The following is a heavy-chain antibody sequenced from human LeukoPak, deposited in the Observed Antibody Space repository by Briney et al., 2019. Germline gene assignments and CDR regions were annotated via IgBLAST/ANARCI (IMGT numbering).Heavy chain of an antibody. CDR3: ARTTNYYYGMDV. CDR1: GYSFTSYW. J-gene: IGHJ6*02. D-gene: IGHD4-11*01. Sequence: GESLKISCKGSGYSFTSYWISWVRQMPGKGLEWMGRIDPSDSYTNYSPSFQGQVTISADKSISTAYLQWSSLKASDTAMYYCARTTNYYYGMDVWGQGTTVTVSS. CDR2: IDPSDSYT. V-gene: IGHV5-10-1*04.